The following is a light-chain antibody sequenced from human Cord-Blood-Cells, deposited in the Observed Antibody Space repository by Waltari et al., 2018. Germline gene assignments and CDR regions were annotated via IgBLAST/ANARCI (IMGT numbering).Light chain of an antibody. V-gene: IGKV1-39*01. CDR3: QQSYSTPYS. Sequence: DTQMTQSPSSLSASVGDRVTITCRPSQSISSYLNWYQQNPGKAPKLLFYAASSLQSGVPSRFSGIGSGTVFTLTISSLQPEDFATYYCQQSYSTPYSFGQGTKLEIK. CDR2: AAS. J-gene: IGKJ2*03. CDR1: QSISSY.